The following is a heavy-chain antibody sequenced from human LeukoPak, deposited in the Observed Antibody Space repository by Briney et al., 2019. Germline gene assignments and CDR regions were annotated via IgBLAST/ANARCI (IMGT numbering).Heavy chain of an antibody. CDR3: ARDQHGDYVFDY. V-gene: IGHV3-74*01. J-gene: IGHJ4*02. CDR2: VNSDGSST. CDR1: GFTFSSYW. Sequence: PGGSLRLSCAASGFTFSSYWMHWVRQAPGKGLVWVSRVNSDGSSTSYADSVKGRFTISRDNAKNTLYLQMNSLRAEDTAVYYCARDQHGDYVFDYWGQGTLVTVSS. D-gene: IGHD4-17*01.